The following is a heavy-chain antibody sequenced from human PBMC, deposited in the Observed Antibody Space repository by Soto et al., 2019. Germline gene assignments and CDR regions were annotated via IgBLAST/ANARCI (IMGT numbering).Heavy chain of an antibody. CDR1: GGSFSGYY. V-gene: IGHV4-34*01. J-gene: IGHJ5*02. D-gene: IGHD6-13*01. CDR3: ARVRGSSWYLWWFDP. Sequence: SETLSLTCAVYGGSFSGYYWSWIRQPPGKGLEWIGEINHSGSTNYNPSLKSRVTISVDTSKNQFSLKLSSVTAADTAVYYCARVRGSSWYLWWFDPWGQGTLVTVSS. CDR2: INHSGST.